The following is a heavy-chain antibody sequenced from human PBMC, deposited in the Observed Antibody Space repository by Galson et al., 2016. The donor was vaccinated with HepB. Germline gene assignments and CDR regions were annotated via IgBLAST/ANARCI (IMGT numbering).Heavy chain of an antibody. J-gene: IGHJ3*01. CDR3: ASYYGDYSSSAFDL. CDR2: SRNRANSYTT. V-gene: IGHV3-72*01. D-gene: IGHD4-17*01. Sequence: SLRISCAASGLTFSDHYLHWVRQAPGKGLEWVGRSRNRANSYTTEYAASVEGRFTISRDNSRNSLYLQMNNLKSEDTAVYYCASYYGDYSSSAFDLWGQGTMVTVSS. CDR1: GLTFSDHY.